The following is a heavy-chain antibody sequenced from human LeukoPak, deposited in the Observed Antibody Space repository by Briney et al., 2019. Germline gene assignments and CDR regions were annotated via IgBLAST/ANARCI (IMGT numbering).Heavy chain of an antibody. CDR1: GFTFSSHG. Sequence: GGSLRLSCAASGFTFSSHGMHWVRQAPGKWVEWVAFIRYDGSNKYFGDSVRGRFTISRDNVKNTLYLQMNSLRAEDTAVYYCAKDQHSGYSSSWYELDYWGQGTLVTVSS. J-gene: IGHJ4*02. D-gene: IGHD6-13*01. CDR2: IRYDGSNK. CDR3: AKDQHSGYSSSWYELDY. V-gene: IGHV3-30*02.